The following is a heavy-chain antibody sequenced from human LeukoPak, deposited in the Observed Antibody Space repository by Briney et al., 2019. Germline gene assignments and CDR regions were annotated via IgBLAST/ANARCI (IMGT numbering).Heavy chain of an antibody. J-gene: IGHJ3*02. V-gene: IGHV3-9*03. Sequence: GGSLRLSCAASGFAFYEYAMHWVRQAPGKGVEWVSGISWNSGSIGYADSVKGRFTISRDNAKNSLYLQMNSLRAEDMALYYCVRGATQEDDAFDICGQGTMVTVSS. D-gene: IGHD1-26*01. CDR2: ISWNSGSI. CDR3: VRGATQEDDAFDI. CDR1: GFAFYEYA.